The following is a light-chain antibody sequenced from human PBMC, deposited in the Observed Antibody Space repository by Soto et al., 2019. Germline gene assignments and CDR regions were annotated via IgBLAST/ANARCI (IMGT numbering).Light chain of an antibody. J-gene: IGKJ1*01. Sequence: EIVLTQSPATLSLSPGERATLSCRASQSVSSYLAWYQQKPGQAPRLLIYDASNRATGIPARFSGSGSGTDFTLTISSLEPEDFAGYYGQQRSNWPPPTFGQGTKVEIK. V-gene: IGKV3-11*01. CDR1: QSVSSY. CDR2: DAS. CDR3: QQRSNWPPPT.